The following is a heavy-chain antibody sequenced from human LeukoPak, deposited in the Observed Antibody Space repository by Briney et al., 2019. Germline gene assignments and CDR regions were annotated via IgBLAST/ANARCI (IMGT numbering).Heavy chain of an antibody. Sequence: VGSPRLSCAASGFTPCGDWMSWVRQAPGERRGWVANIKQDGSEKYYVDSVQGRFTTSRDNAKNSLYLQMNSLRAEDTAVYYCARDDYRIFDYWGQRTLVTVSS. CDR2: IKQDGSEK. CDR3: ARDDYRIFDY. J-gene: IGHJ4*02. D-gene: IGHD4-11*01. V-gene: IGHV3-7*01. CDR1: GFTPCGDW.